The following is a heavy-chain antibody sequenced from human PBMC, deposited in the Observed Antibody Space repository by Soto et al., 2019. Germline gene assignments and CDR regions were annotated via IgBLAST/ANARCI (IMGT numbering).Heavy chain of an antibody. Sequence: QVQLVESGGGVVQPGRSLRLSCVVSGLPFSSHGMYWGRQAPGKGLEWVALIWYDGSKKYYADSVKGRFTISRDNSKNTLYLEMNSLRVEDTAVYYCARLRGSYFDYWGQGTLVTFSS. J-gene: IGHJ4*02. D-gene: IGHD1-26*01. CDR3: ARLRGSYFDY. CDR1: GLPFSSHG. V-gene: IGHV3-33*01. CDR2: IWYDGSKK.